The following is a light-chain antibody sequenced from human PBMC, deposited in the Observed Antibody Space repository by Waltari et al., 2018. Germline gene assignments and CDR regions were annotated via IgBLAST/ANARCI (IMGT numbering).Light chain of an antibody. CDR1: SGHSSNV. J-gene: IGLJ3*02. Sequence: QLVLTQSPSASASLGASVKLTCTLSSGHSSNVIACHQQQPEKGPRYLMKVNSDGSPSKGDEIPDRFSGSSSGAERYLTISSLQSEDEADYYCQTGGHGTWVFGGGTKLTVL. CDR2: VNSDGSP. V-gene: IGLV4-69*01. CDR3: QTGGHGTWV.